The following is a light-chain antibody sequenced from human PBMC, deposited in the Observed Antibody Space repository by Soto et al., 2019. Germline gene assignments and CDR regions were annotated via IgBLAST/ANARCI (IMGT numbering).Light chain of an antibody. J-gene: IGKJ3*01. CDR2: DAS. CDR1: QSISSY. Sequence: DIQMTQSPSSLSASVGDRVTITCRASQSISSYLNWYQQKPGKAPKLLIYDASDLETGVPSRFSGGGSGTFFSFTINSLQPEDIATYYCQKHDGVPLFGPGTKVEIK. CDR3: QKHDGVPL. V-gene: IGKV1-33*01.